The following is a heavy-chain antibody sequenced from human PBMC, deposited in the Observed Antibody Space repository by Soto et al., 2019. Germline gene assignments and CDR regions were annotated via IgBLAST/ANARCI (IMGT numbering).Heavy chain of an antibody. Sequence: SETLSLTCTVSGGSISSYYWSWIRQPPGKGLEWIGYIYYSGSTNYNPSLKSPVTISVDTSKNQFSLKLSSVTAADTAVYYCARVPLGFGEASLIHNWFDPWGQGTLVTVSS. CDR3: ARVPLGFGEASLIHNWFDP. CDR2: IYYSGST. J-gene: IGHJ5*02. V-gene: IGHV4-59*01. D-gene: IGHD3-16*01. CDR1: GGSISSYY.